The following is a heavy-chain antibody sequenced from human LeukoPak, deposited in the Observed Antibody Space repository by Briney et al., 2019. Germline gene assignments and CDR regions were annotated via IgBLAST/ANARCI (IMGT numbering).Heavy chain of an antibody. J-gene: IGHJ4*02. V-gene: IGHV4-34*01. CDR1: GGSFSGYY. CDR3: ARATKAATVTTLPFDY. CDR2: INHSGST. Sequence: PSETLSLTCAVYGGSFSGYYWSWIRQPPGKGLEWIGEINHSGSTNYNPSLKSRVTISVDTSKNQFSLKLSSVTAADTAVYYCARATKAATVTTLPFDYWGQGTLVTVSS. D-gene: IGHD4-17*01.